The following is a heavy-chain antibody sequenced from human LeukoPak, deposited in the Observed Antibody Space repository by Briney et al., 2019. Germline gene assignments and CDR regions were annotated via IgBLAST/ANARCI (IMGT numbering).Heavy chain of an antibody. J-gene: IGHJ4*02. CDR3: VRVKGSYFDY. Sequence: RGSLRLSCAAPGFSLSSYSINWVRQAPGKGLEWVSYISSSGSAIYYVDSVKGRFTVSRDNAKNSLFLQMNSPRAEDTAVYYCVRVKGSYFDYWGQGALVSVSS. D-gene: IGHD2-15*01. V-gene: IGHV3-48*01. CDR1: GFSLSSYS. CDR2: ISSSGSAI.